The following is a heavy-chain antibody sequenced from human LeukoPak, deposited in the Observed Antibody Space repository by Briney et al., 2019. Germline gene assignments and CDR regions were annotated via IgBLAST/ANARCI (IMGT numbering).Heavy chain of an antibody. CDR1: GFTFSDAW. D-gene: IGHD5-12*01. Sequence: GGSLRLSCAASGFTFSDAWMSWVRQAPGKGLEWVSAISGSGGSTYYADSVKGRFTISRDNSKNTLYLQMNSLRAEDTAVYYCAKDRKYSGYDPDAFDIWGQGTMVTVSS. V-gene: IGHV3-23*01. CDR2: ISGSGGST. J-gene: IGHJ3*02. CDR3: AKDRKYSGYDPDAFDI.